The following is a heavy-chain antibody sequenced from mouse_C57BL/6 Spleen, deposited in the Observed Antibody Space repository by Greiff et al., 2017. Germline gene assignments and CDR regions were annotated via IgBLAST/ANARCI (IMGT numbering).Heavy chain of an antibody. D-gene: IGHD1-1*01. CDR3: ARPHYYGSSPWFAY. V-gene: IGHV1-22*01. CDR1: GYTFTDYN. Sequence: VQLQQSGPELVKPGASVKMSCKASGYTFTDYNMHWVKQSHGKSLEWIGYINPNNGGTSYNQKFKGKATLTVNKSSSTAYMELRSLTSEDSAVYYCARPHYYGSSPWFAYWGKGTLVTVSA. CDR2: INPNNGGT. J-gene: IGHJ3*01.